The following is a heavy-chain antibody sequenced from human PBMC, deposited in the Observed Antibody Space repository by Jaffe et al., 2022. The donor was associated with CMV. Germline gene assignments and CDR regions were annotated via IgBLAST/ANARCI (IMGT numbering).Heavy chain of an antibody. CDR3: ARGPAYCSSTSCYTRWFDP. CDR2: INHSGST. V-gene: IGHV4-34*01. D-gene: IGHD2-2*02. CDR1: GGSFSGYY. J-gene: IGHJ5*02. Sequence: QVQLQQWGAGLLKPSETLSLTCAVYGGSFSGYYWSWIRQPPGKGLEWIGEINHSGSTNYNPSLKSRVTISVDTSKNQFSLKLSSVTAADTAVYYCARGPAYCSSTSCYTRWFDPWGQGTLVTVSS.